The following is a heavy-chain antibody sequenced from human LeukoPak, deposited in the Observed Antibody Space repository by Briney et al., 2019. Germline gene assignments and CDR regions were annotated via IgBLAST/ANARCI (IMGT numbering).Heavy chain of an antibody. CDR1: GFTFSSYA. V-gene: IGHV3-23*01. CDR2: ISGSGGST. J-gene: IGHJ6*03. D-gene: IGHD4-17*01. Sequence: GGSLRLSCAASGFTFSSYAMSWVRQAPGKGLEWVSAISGSGGSTYYADSVKGRFTISRDNSKNTLYLQMNSLRAEDTAVYYCAKAGDYFVYYYYMDVWGKGTTVTVSS. CDR3: AKAGDYFVYYYYMDV.